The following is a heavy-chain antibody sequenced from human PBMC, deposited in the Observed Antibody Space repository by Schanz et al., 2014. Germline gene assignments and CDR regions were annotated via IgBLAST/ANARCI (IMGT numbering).Heavy chain of an antibody. J-gene: IGHJ6*03. D-gene: IGHD6-19*01. Sequence: QVQLVQSGAEVKKPGASVKVSCTASGYTFTSYDINWVRQAPGQGLEWLGWMNPNSGNPGFAQKFRGRVTMTRNTSISTAYVELSSLRSEDTAVYYCARLGTGMAVAGSVIDSYYYCMDVWGEGTTVTVSS. CDR2: MNPNSGNP. CDR1: GYTFTSYD. V-gene: IGHV1-8*01. CDR3: ARLGTGMAVAGSVIDSYYYCMDV.